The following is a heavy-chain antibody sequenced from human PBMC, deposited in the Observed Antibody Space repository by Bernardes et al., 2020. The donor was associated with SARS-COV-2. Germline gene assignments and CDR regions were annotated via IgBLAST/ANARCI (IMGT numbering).Heavy chain of an antibody. CDR3: ARANHGSGLDF. D-gene: IGHD3-10*01. Sequence: GGSLRLSCEASGFTLNSSYMHWVRQPPGKGLEWVSRLKSDGTSPTYADSVRGRFTLYRDIAKNTLHLQMNSLGAEDTAMYYCARANHGSGLDFWGQGTLVTVSS. V-gene: IGHV3-74*03. CDR1: GFTLNSSY. J-gene: IGHJ4*02. CDR2: LKSDGTSP.